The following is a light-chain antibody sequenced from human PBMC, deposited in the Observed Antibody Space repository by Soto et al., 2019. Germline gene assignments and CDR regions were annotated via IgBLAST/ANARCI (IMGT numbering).Light chain of an antibody. CDR1: QSVSNN. Sequence: EIVMTQSPATLSVSPGERATLSCRASQSVSNNLAWYQHKPGQAPSLLIYGASIMATGIPARFSGSGSGTEFTLTISSLQSEDFAVYYCQQYNNWPPWTFGQGTKVEIK. CDR2: GAS. J-gene: IGKJ1*01. CDR3: QQYNNWPPWT. V-gene: IGKV3-15*01.